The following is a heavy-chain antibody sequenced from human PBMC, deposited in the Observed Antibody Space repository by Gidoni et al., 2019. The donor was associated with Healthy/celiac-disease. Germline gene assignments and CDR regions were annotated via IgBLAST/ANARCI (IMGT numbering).Heavy chain of an antibody. Sequence: QVQLQESGPGLVKPSQTLSLTCTVSGGSISSGGYYWSWIRQHPGKGLEWIGYIYYSGSTYYNPSLKSRVTILVDTSKNQFSLKLSSVTAADTAVYYCARLSSGSMRGIDYWGQGTLVTVSS. J-gene: IGHJ4*02. CDR1: GGSISSGGYY. CDR3: ARLSSGSMRGIDY. CDR2: IYYSGST. V-gene: IGHV4-31*03. D-gene: IGHD3-22*01.